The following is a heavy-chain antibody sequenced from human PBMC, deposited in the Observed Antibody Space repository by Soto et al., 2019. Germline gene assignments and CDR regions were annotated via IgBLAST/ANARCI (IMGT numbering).Heavy chain of an antibody. CDR3: ASDILVTYLGAFDI. CDR1: GGTFSSYA. J-gene: IGHJ3*02. Sequence: QVQLVQSGAEVKKPGSSVKVSCKASGGTFSSYAISWVRQAPGQGLEWMGGFIPIFGTANYAQKFQGRVKITADETTGKVYMELSSLRSDDTAVYYCASDILVTYLGAFDIRGQGTMATGSS. V-gene: IGHV1-69*01. D-gene: IGHD2-8*02. CDR2: FIPIFGTA.